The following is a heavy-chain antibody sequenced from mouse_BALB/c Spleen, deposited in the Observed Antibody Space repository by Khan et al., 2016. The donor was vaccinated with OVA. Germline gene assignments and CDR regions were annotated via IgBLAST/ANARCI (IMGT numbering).Heavy chain of an antibody. D-gene: IGHD1-2*01. CDR2: ISPGSGDT. CDR3: ARRNYFGYTFAY. J-gene: IGHJ3*01. CDR1: GYTFTDYY. Sequence: QVQLQQSGAELARPGASVKLSCTASGYTFTDYYINWVKQRTGQGLEWIGEISPGSGDTYYNERFRGKATMTADKSSSTSYMQLISLTSEASAVYFCARRNYFGYTFAYWGQGTLVTVSA. V-gene: IGHV1-77*01.